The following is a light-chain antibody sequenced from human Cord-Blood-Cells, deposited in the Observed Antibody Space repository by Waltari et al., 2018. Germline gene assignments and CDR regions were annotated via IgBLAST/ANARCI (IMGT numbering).Light chain of an antibody. V-gene: IGKV1-9*01. J-gene: IGKJ4*01. Sequence: DIQLTQSPSFLSASVGDRVTITCRASQGISSYLAWYQQKPGKPPKLLIYAASTLQSGVPSRFSGSGSGTEFTLTISSLQPEDFATYYCQQLNSYLLTFGGGTKVESK. CDR3: QQLNSYLLT. CDR2: AAS. CDR1: QGISSY.